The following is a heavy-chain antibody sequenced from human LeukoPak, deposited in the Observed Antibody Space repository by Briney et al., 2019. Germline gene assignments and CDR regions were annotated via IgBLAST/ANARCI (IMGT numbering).Heavy chain of an antibody. D-gene: IGHD2-15*01. CDR2: INHSGST. CDR1: GGSFSGYC. Sequence: SETLSLTCAVYGGSFSGYCWSWIRQPPGKGLEWIGEINHSGSTNYNPSLKSRVTISVDTSKNQLSLKLSSVTAADTAVYYCASRYCSGGSCYSVPDVWGQGTAVTVSS. J-gene: IGHJ6*02. CDR3: ASRYCSGGSCYSVPDV. V-gene: IGHV4-34*01.